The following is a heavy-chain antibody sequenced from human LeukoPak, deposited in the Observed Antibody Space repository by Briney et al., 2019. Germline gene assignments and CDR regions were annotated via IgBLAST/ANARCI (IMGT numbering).Heavy chain of an antibody. CDR1: GYTFTSYD. D-gene: IGHD2-2*03. J-gene: IGHJ3*02. CDR3: AWARSMDGDAFDI. Sequence: ASVKVSCKASGYTFTSYDINWVRQATGQGLEWMGWMNPNSDITGFAQKFQGRVTMTRNTSISTAYMELSSLRSEDTAVYYCAWARSMDGDAFDIWGQGTMVAVSS. V-gene: IGHV1-8*01. CDR2: MNPNSDIT.